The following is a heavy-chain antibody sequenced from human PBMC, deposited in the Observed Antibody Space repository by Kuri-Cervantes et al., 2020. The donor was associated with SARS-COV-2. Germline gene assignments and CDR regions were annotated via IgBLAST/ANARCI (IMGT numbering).Heavy chain of an antibody. CDR2: IIPLLGTT. J-gene: IGHJ4*02. Sequence: SVKVSCKASGGIFSTFGINWVRQAPGQGFEWMGGIIPLLGTTNYTQRFRGRLAITADKSTNTAYMELSSLRSEDTAVYYCARDTFPPAPYCGGDCYSLDYWGQGTLVTVSS. CDR3: ARDTFPPAPYCGGDCYSLDY. V-gene: IGHV1-69*10. D-gene: IGHD2-21*01. CDR1: GGIFSTFG.